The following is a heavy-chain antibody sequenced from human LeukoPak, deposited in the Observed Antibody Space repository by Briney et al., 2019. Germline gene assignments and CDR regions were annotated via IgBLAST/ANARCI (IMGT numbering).Heavy chain of an antibody. CDR1: GYTLTELS. Sequence: ASVKVSCKVSGYTLTELSMHWVRQAPGKGLEWMGGFDPEDGETIYAQKFQGRVTMTEDTSTDTAYMELSSLRSEDTAVYYCATSITMVRGVPRHFDYWGQGTLVTVSS. D-gene: IGHD3-10*01. CDR3: ATSITMVRGVPRHFDY. CDR2: FDPEDGET. V-gene: IGHV1-24*01. J-gene: IGHJ4*02.